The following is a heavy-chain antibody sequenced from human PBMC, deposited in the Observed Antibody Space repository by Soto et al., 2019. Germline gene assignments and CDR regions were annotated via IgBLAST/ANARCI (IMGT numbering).Heavy chain of an antibody. CDR2: INHSGST. J-gene: IGHJ5*02. D-gene: IGHD3-10*01. CDR3: ARGPRNYYGSGSYYNWFDP. CDR1: GGSFSGYY. V-gene: IGHV4-34*01. Sequence: QVQLQQWGAGLLKPSETLSLTCAVYGGSFSGYYWSWFRQPPGKGLGWIGEINHSGSTNYNPSLKSRVTISVDTSKNQFSLKLSSVTAADTAVYYCARGPRNYYGSGSYYNWFDPWGQGTLVTVSS.